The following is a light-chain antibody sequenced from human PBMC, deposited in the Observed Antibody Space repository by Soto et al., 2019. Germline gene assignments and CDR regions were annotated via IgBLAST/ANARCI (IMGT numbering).Light chain of an antibody. CDR1: QRISTN. Sequence: IVMTQSPATLSVSPWEVATLSCRASQRISTNLAWYQHKRGQAPRLLIYGASTRATGIPARFSGSGSETEFTLTITSLQSEDFAVYYCQHYNNWPAWTFGQGTKVDIK. CDR2: GAS. J-gene: IGKJ1*01. CDR3: QHYNNWPAWT. V-gene: IGKV3D-15*01.